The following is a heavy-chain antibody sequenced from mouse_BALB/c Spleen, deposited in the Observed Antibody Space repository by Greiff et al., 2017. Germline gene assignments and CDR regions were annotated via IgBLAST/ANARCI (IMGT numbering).Heavy chain of an antibody. CDR1: GYTFTSYW. Sequence: VQLQQSGAELVKPGASVKMSCKASGYTFTSYWMHWVKQKPGQGLEWIGYINPSTGYTEYNQKFKDKATLTADKSSNTAYMQLSSLTSEDSAVYYCARMQLGPHYAMDYWGQGTSVTVSS. D-gene: IGHD3-1*01. V-gene: IGHV1-7*01. CDR2: INPSTGYT. CDR3: ARMQLGPHYAMDY. J-gene: IGHJ4*01.